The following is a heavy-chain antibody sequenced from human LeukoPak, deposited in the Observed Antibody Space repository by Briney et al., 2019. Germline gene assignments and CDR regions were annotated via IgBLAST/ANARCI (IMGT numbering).Heavy chain of an antibody. V-gene: IGHV3-48*03. D-gene: IGHD5-12*01. Sequence: PGESVSLSCAPSRLTHSSYEMNWVRQAPGRGREWVSYVSSRGGTMYYAHSVKGRFTISRDKAKNSLYLQRSSLRAKATAVYYCARGSGGYSGSFAPRGEGTLVTVSS. CDR1: RLTHSSYE. CDR3: ARGSGGYSGSFAP. CDR2: VSSRGGTM. J-gene: IGHJ5*02.